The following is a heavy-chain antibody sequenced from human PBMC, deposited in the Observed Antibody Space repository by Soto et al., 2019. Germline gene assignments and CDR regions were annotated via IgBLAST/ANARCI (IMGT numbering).Heavy chain of an antibody. Sequence: SETLSLTCTVSCGSISSYYWSWLRPPPGKGLEWIGYISNRGTTNYNPSLKSRVTLSVDTSKKQFYLKTRSVNASDKALYYCAREDYFHSRYDYWGQGARVTVYS. CDR2: ISNRGTT. D-gene: IGHD3-9*01. V-gene: IGHV4-59*01. CDR3: AREDYFHSRYDY. J-gene: IGHJ4*02. CDR1: CGSISSYY.